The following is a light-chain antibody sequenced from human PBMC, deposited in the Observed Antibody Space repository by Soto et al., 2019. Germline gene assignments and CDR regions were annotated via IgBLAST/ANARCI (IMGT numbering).Light chain of an antibody. J-gene: IGLJ2*01. CDR2: DTS. CDR1: TGAVTSNHH. CDR3: LLSYNAARV. V-gene: IGLV7-46*01. Sequence: QTVVTQEPSLTVSPGGTVTLTCGSSTGAVTSNHHPYWFQQKAGQAPRTLIYDTSNKHSWTRARFSGSLLGDKAALTLSGAQPEDEAQYYCLLSYNAARVFGGGTKLTVL.